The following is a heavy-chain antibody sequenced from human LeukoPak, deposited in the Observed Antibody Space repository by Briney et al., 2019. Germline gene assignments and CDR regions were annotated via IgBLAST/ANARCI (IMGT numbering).Heavy chain of an antibody. J-gene: IGHJ6*03. CDR1: GFTFSSYW. V-gene: IGHV3-7*01. Sequence: GGSLRLSCAASGFTFSSYWMSWVRQAPGKGLEWVANIKQDGSEKYYVDSVKGRFTISRDNAKNSLYLQMNSMRAEDTAVYYCARAGRAYCGGDCSFYYYYYMDVLGKGTTVTVSS. CDR3: ARAGRAYCGGDCSFYYYYYMDV. D-gene: IGHD2-21*02. CDR2: IKQDGSEK.